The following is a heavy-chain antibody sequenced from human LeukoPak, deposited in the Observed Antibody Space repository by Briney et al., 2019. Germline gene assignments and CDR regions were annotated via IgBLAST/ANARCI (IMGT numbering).Heavy chain of an antibody. D-gene: IGHD1-26*01. CDR2: IQNDGSKE. CDR1: GFPFSGYA. Sequence: GGSLRLSCAASGFPFSGYAIHWVRQAPGKGLEWVAAIQNDGSKEYYADSVKGRFTISRDNSKNTLYLQMNSLRAEDTAVYYCARDLEVGATTGMLDYWGQGTLVTVSS. J-gene: IGHJ4*02. V-gene: IGHV3-30*04. CDR3: ARDLEVGATTGMLDY.